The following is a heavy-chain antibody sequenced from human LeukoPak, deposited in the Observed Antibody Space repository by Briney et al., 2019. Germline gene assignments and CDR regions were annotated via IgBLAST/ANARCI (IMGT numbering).Heavy chain of an antibody. CDR1: GASTNTYY. Sequence: SETLSLTCTVSGASTNTYYWSWIRQPAGKGLEWIGRVSTSGTTNYNPSLKSRVTMSVDTSKNQLSLKLTSVTATDTAVYYCARDSMTTVVTPEFDYWGQGTLVTVSS. D-gene: IGHD4-23*01. CDR2: VSTSGTT. CDR3: ARDSMTTVVTPEFDY. J-gene: IGHJ4*02. V-gene: IGHV4-4*07.